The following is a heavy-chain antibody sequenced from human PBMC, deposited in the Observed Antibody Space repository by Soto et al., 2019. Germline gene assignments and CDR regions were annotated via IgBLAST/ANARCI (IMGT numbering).Heavy chain of an antibody. CDR1: GFPVSSIY. D-gene: IGHD6-19*01. Sequence: GGAPRLSFTTPGFPVSSIYISWVRQAPGKGLEWVSVIYSGGSTYYADSVKGRFTISRDNSKNTLYLQMNSLRAEDTAVYYCARRSSGWYFDYWGQGTLVTVSS. J-gene: IGHJ4*02. V-gene: IGHV3-53*01. CDR2: IYSGGST. CDR3: ARRSSGWYFDY.